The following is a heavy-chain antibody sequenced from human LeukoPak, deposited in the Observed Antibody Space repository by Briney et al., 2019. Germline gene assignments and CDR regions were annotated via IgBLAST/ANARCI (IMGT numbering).Heavy chain of an antibody. CDR2: IYTSGST. Sequence: SETLSLTCTVSGGSISSGSYYWSWIRQPAGKGLEWIGRIYTSGSTNYNPSLKSRVTISVDTSKNQFSLKLSSVTAADTAVYYCAKDLREWATIFDYWGQGTLVTVSS. D-gene: IGHD5-24*01. CDR3: AKDLREWATIFDY. CDR1: GGSISSGSYY. J-gene: IGHJ4*02. V-gene: IGHV4-61*02.